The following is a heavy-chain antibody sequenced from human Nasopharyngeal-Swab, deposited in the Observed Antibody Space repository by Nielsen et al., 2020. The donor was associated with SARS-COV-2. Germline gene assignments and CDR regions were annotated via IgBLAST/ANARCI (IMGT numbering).Heavy chain of an antibody. J-gene: IGHJ6*03. CDR2: INPNSGGT. CDR3: ARAAKGYCSSTSCYSIPEYYYYYMDV. D-gene: IGHD2-2*01. Sequence: WVRQAPGQGLEWMGWINPNSGGTNYAQKFQGWVTMTRDTSISTAYMELSRLRSDDTAVYYCARAAKGYCSSTSCYSIPEYYYYYMDVWGKRTTVTVSS. V-gene: IGHV1-2*04.